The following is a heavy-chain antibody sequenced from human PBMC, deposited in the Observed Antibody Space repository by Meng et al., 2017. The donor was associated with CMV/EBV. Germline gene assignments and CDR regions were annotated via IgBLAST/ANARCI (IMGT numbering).Heavy chain of an antibody. Sequence: ASVKVSCKASGYTFTSYDINWVRQATGQGLEWMGWMNPNSGNTGYAQKFQGRVTMTRDTSTSTVYMELSSLRSEDTAVYYCARDSITRPWDYYYGMDVWGQGTTVTVSS. J-gene: IGHJ6*02. CDR3: ARDSITRPWDYYYGMDV. V-gene: IGHV1-8*02. CDR1: GYTFTSYD. CDR2: MNPNSGNT. D-gene: IGHD2-21*01.